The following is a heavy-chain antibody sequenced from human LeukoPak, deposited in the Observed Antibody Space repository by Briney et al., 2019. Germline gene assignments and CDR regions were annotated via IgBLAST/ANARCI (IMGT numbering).Heavy chain of an antibody. D-gene: IGHD6-13*01. V-gene: IGHV3-53*01. Sequence: GRSLRLSCAASGFTVSGNYMSWVRQAPGRGLEWVSVLHTGAGTYYADSVKGRFTISSDNSEDTLYLQMNNLRAEDTAVYYCARISIAAVVHSFDYWGQGTLVTVSS. J-gene: IGHJ4*02. CDR2: LHTGAGT. CDR1: GFTVSGNY. CDR3: ARISIAAVVHSFDY.